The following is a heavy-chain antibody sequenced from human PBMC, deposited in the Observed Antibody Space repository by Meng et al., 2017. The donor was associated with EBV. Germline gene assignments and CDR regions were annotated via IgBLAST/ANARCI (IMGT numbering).Heavy chain of an antibody. CDR1: GGPFSTYA. D-gene: IGHD6-13*01. V-gene: IGHV1-69*06. CDR2: IIPIFGTA. CDR3: ARAEIAAAGRLDY. J-gene: IGHJ4*02. Sequence: QALVVQSGGEVKKPGPRVRCSCTASGGPFSTYAISWVRQAPGQGLGWMGGIIPIFGTANYAQKFQGRVTITADKSTSTAYMELSSLRSEDTAVYYCARAEIAAAGRLDYWGQGTLVTVSS.